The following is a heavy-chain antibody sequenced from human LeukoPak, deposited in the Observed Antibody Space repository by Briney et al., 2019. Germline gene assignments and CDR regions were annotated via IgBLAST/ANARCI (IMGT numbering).Heavy chain of an antibody. CDR1: GFTFSSYG. D-gene: IGHD3-22*01. Sequence: GGPLRLSCAASGFTFSSYGMHWVRQAPGKGLEWVAFIRYDGSNKYYADSVKGRFTISRDNSKNTLYLQMNSLRAEDTAVYYCAKVEDYYYDSSGYTFDIWGQGTMVTVSS. V-gene: IGHV3-30*02. J-gene: IGHJ3*02. CDR2: IRYDGSNK. CDR3: AKVEDYYYDSSGYTFDI.